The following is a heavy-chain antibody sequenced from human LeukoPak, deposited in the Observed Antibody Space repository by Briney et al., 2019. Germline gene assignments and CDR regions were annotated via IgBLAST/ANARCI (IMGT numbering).Heavy chain of an antibody. CDR1: GGSISSYY. CDR2: IYYSGST. V-gene: IGHV4-59*01. J-gene: IGHJ4*02. CDR3: ARGFRDCSTTTCYSTVFDF. Sequence: SETLSLTCTVSGGSISSYYWSWIRQPPGKGLEWIGYIYYSGSTNYNPSLKSRVTISIDTSKNQFSLKLSSVTAADTAVYYCARGFRDCSTTTCYSTVFDFWGQGTLVTVSS. D-gene: IGHD2-2*01.